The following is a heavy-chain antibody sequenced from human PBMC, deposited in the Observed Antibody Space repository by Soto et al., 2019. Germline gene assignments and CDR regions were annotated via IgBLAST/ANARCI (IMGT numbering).Heavy chain of an antibody. CDR2: IYTSGST. J-gene: IGHJ5*02. Sequence: KPSETLSLTCTVSGGSIDSGDYYWNWIRQPAGKRLEWIGRIYTSGSTNYNPSLRSRVTMSIDTSRNQFSLKLNSVTAADTAVYYCARSSHKESWFDPWGQGTLVTVSS. V-gene: IGHV4-61*02. CDR3: ARSSHKESWFDP. D-gene: IGHD6-13*01. CDR1: GGSIDSGDYY.